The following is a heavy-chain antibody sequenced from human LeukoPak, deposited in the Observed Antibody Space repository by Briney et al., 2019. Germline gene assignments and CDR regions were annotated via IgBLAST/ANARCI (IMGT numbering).Heavy chain of an antibody. CDR3: ARDRIIYGDYGDAFDI. CDR2: ISSSSSYI. D-gene: IGHD4-17*01. V-gene: IGHV3-21*01. Sequence: GGSLRLSCAASGFTFSRYSMNWVRQAPGRGLEWVSSISSSSSYIYYADSLKGRFTISRDNAKNSLYLQLDSLRAEDTAVYFCARDRIIYGDYGDAFDIWGQGTMVTVSS. J-gene: IGHJ3*02. CDR1: GFTFSRYS.